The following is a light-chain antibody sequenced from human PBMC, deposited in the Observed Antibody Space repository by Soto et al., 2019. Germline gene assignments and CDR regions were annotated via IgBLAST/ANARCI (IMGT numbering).Light chain of an antibody. V-gene: IGKV3-20*01. CDR3: QQYGSSGT. CDR2: GAS. Sequence: EIVLTQSPGTLSLSPGERATLSCRASQSVSNNYLAWYQQKPGQAPRRLIYGASNSATGIPDRFSGSGSGTDFALTISRLEPEDFEVYYCQQYGSSGTVGQGTKVDIK. CDR1: QSVSNNY. J-gene: IGKJ1*01.